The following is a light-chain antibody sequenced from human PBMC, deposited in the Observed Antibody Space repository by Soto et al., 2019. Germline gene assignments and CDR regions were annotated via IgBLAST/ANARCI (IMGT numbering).Light chain of an antibody. CDR1: QSVGNNY. J-gene: IGKJ4*01. CDR3: QQYGSTPLT. Sequence: EIVLTQSPGTLSLSPGERATLSCRASQSVGNNYLAWYQQKPGQPPRFLMYDASTRATGNSDRISGSGSGTDLALTINRLEPEDFAVYYCQQYGSTPLTFGGGNKVEIK. V-gene: IGKV3-20*01. CDR2: DAS.